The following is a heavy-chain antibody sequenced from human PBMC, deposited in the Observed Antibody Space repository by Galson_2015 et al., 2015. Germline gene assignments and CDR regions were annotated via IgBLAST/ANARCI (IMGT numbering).Heavy chain of an antibody. Sequence: ETLSLTCTASGGSISSYYWSWIRQPPGKGLEWIGYIYYSGSTNYNPSLKSRVTISVDTSKNQFSLKLSSVTAADTAVYYCARVTPEYNWNDLGGGYYYYMDAWGKGTTVTVSS. CDR2: IYYSGST. CDR1: GGSISSYY. V-gene: IGHV4-59*01. D-gene: IGHD1-1*01. CDR3: ARVTPEYNWNDLGGGYYYYMDA. J-gene: IGHJ6*03.